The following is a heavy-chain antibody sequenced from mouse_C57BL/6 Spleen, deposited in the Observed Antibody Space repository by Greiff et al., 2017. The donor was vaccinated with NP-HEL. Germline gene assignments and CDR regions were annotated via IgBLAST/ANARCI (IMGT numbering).Heavy chain of an antibody. CDR3: ARSMVTTRGYAMDY. V-gene: IGHV1-18*01. D-gene: IGHD2-2*01. Sequence: EVQLQESGPELVKPGASVKIPCKASGYTFTDYNMDWVKQSHGKSLEWIGDINPNNGGTIYNQKFKGKATLTVDKSSGTAYMELRSLTSEDTAVYYCARSMVTTRGYAMDYWGQGTSVTVSS. CDR1: GYTFTDYN. CDR2: INPNNGGT. J-gene: IGHJ4*01.